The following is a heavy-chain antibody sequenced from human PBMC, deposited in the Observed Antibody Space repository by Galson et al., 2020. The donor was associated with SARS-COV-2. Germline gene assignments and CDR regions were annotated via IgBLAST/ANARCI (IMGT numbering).Heavy chain of an antibody. D-gene: IGHD3-22*01. J-gene: IGHJ6*02. V-gene: IGHV3-7*04. CDR2: IKQDGSEK. Sequence: PGGSLRLSCAASGFTFSSYWMSWVRQAPGKGLDWVANIKQDGSEKYYVDSVRGRFTISRDNAKNSLSLQMNSLRAEDTAVYYCARGGMYYYDSSGYYNSAMDVWGQGTTVTVSS. CDR1: GFTFSSYW. CDR3: ARGGMYYYDSSGYYNSAMDV.